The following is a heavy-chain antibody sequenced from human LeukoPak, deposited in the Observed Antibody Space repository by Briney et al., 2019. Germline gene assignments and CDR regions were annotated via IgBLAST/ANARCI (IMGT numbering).Heavy chain of an antibody. J-gene: IGHJ4*02. Sequence: GASVKVSCKASGYTFTSYDINWVRQATGQGLEWMGWISAYNGNTNFAQKLQGRVTMTTDTSTSTAYMELRSLRSDDTAVYYCARDPRELTEEYTLDYWGQGTLVTVSS. D-gene: IGHD2/OR15-2a*01. CDR3: ARDPRELTEEYTLDY. V-gene: IGHV1-18*01. CDR2: ISAYNGNT. CDR1: GYTFTSYD.